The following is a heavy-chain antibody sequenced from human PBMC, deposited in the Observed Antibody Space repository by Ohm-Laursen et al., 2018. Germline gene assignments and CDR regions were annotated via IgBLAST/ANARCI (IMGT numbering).Heavy chain of an antibody. CDR1: GGSISSSSYY. D-gene: IGHD2-15*01. J-gene: IGHJ4*02. CDR3: ARHIVVVVAATPLFFDY. CDR2: IYYSGST. V-gene: IGHV4-39*01. Sequence: SDTLSLTWTVSGGSISSSSYYWGWIRQPPGKGLEWIGSIYYSGSTYYNPSLKSRVTISVDTSKNHFSLKLSSVTAADTAVYYCARHIVVVVAATPLFFDYWGQGTLVTVSS.